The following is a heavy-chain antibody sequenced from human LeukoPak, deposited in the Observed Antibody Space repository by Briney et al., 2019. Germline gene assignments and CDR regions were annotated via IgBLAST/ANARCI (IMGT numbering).Heavy chain of an antibody. J-gene: IGHJ6*02. CDR1: GFTFSSYG. V-gene: IGHV3-23*01. Sequence: QPGGSLRLSCAASGFTFSSYGMSWVRQAPGKGLEWVSGISGSGGSTYYADSVKGRFTISRDNSKNTLYLQMNSLRAEDTAVYYRAKAVSCSSTSCYRSYGMDVWGQGTTVTVSS. CDR3: AKAVSCSSTSCYRSYGMDV. D-gene: IGHD2-2*02. CDR2: ISGSGGST.